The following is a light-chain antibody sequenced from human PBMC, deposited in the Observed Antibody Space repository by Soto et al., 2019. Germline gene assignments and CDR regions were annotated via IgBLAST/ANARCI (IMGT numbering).Light chain of an antibody. CDR2: DVS. CDR3: HPYHRYST. CDR1: QSINAW. V-gene: IGKV1-5*01. J-gene: IGKJ1*01. Sequence: IRMTQSPYTLCACVGDRVTISCRASQSINAWLAWYQQKPGKAPKLLIYDVSTLDSGVPSRFSGSASGTEFTLTISSLESDDFATYYCHPYHRYSTFGQGTKVDVK.